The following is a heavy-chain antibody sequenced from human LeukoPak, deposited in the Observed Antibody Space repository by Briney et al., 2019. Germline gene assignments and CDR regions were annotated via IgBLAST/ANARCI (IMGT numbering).Heavy chain of an antibody. CDR2: IYYTGGT. J-gene: IGHJ4*02. Sequence: PSETLSLTCTVSGGSIGSDYWTWIRQPPGKGLEYIGHIYYTGGTNYNPSLKSRVTISVDTSKNQFSLKLSSVTAADTAAYFCAKYGNSGWVIDNWGQGTLVTVSS. D-gene: IGHD6-19*01. CDR3: AKYGNSGWVIDN. V-gene: IGHV4-59*08. CDR1: GGSIGSDY.